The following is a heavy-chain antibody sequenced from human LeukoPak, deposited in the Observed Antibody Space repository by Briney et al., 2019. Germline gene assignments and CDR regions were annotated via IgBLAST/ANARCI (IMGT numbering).Heavy chain of an antibody. CDR2: ISAYNGNT. D-gene: IGHD5-12*01. V-gene: IGHV1-18*01. J-gene: IGHJ3*02. CDR1: GYTFTSYG. CDR3: ATRRGYDVRGAFDI. Sequence: ASVKVSCKASGYTFTSYGISWVRQAPGQGLEWKGWISAYNGNTNYAQKLQGRVTMTTDTSTTTAYMELRSLRSDDTAVYYCATRRGYDVRGAFDIWGQGTMVTVSS.